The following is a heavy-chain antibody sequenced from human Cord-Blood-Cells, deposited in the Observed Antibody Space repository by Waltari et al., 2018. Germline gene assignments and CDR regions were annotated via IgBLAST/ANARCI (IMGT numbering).Heavy chain of an antibody. J-gene: IGHJ4*02. CDR3: ATSAARSYYFDY. D-gene: IGHD6-6*01. CDR2: FDPEDGET. CDR1: GYTLTELS. Sequence: VKVSCEVSGYTLTELSMHWVRQAPGKGLEWMGGFDPEDGETIYAQKFQGRVTMTEDTSTDTAYMELSSLRSEDTAVYYCATSAARSYYFDYWGQGTLVTVSS. V-gene: IGHV1-24*01.